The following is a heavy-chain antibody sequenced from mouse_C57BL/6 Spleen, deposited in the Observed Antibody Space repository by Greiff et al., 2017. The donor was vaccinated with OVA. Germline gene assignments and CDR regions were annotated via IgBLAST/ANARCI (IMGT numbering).Heavy chain of an antibody. J-gene: IGHJ2*01. CDR1: GYTFTDYE. D-gene: IGHD1-1*01. CDR3: TRSDYYGSSFY. Sequence: VQVVESGAELVRPGASVTLSCKASGYTFTDYEMHWVKQTPVHGLEWIGAIDPETGGTAYNQKFKGKAILTADKSSSTAYMELRSLTSEDSAVYYCTRSDYYGSSFYWGQGTTLTVSS. V-gene: IGHV1-15*01. CDR2: IDPETGGT.